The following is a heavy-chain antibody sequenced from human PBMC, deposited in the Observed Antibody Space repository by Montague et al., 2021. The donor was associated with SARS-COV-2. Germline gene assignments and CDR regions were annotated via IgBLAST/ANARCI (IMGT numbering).Heavy chain of an antibody. D-gene: IGHD6-19*01. V-gene: IGHV4-39*01. CDR1: GGSISRSSYY. J-gene: IGHJ4*02. Sequence: SETLSLTCTVSGGSISRSSYYWGWIRQPPGKGLEWIGCIYYSGSTYYNPSLKSRVTISVDTSKNQFSLKLSSVTAADTAVYYCASSWGQCLLWRYYFDYWGQGTLVTVSS. CDR3: ASSWGQCLLWRYYFDY. CDR2: IYYSGST.